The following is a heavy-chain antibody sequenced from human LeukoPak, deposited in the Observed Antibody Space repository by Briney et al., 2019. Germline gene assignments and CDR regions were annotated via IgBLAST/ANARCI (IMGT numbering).Heavy chain of an antibody. CDR1: GGSFSGYY. CDR3: ARGGVVPAAIWFDP. Sequence: SETLSLTCAVYGGSFSGYYWSWIRQPPGKGLEWIGYIYYSGSTNYNPSLKSRVTISVDTSKNQFSLKLSSVTAADTAVYYCARGGVVPAAIWFDPWGQGTLVTVSS. V-gene: IGHV4-59*01. D-gene: IGHD2-2*01. J-gene: IGHJ5*02. CDR2: IYYSGST.